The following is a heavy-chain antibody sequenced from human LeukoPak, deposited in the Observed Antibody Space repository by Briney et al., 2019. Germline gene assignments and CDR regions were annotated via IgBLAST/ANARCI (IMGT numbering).Heavy chain of an antibody. Sequence: SETLSLTCTVSGGSISSGGYYWSWIRQHPGKGLEWIGYIYYSGSTYYNPSLKSRVTISVDTSKNQFSLKLSSVTAADTAVYYCARDRPYYDILTGYYNHEYFDYWGQGTLVTVSS. CDR1: GGSISSGGYY. D-gene: IGHD3-9*01. V-gene: IGHV4-31*03. CDR3: ARDRPYYDILTGYYNHEYFDY. CDR2: IYYSGST. J-gene: IGHJ4*02.